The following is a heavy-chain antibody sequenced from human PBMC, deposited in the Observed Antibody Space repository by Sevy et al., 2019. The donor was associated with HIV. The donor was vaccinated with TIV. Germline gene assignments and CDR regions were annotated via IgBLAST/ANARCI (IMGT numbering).Heavy chain of an antibody. CDR1: GFTFSNYA. CDR2: ISSNGGST. J-gene: IGHJ4*02. D-gene: IGHD4-17*01. V-gene: IGHV3-64*01. CDR3: ARGGTTVVTPVDY. Sequence: GSLRLSCAAAGFTFSNYAMHWVRQAPGKGLEYVSAISSNGGSTYYANSAKGRFTISRDNSKNTLYLQMGSLRAEDMAVYYCARGGTTVVTPVDYWGQGTLVTVSS.